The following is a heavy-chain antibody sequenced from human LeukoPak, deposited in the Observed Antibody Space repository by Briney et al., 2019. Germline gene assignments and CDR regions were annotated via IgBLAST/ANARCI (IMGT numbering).Heavy chain of an antibody. J-gene: IGHJ5*02. D-gene: IGHD1-7*01. CDR1: GFTFSSYA. CDR2: ISYDGSNK. Sequence: PGGSLRLSCAASGFTFSSYAMHWVRQAPGKGLEWVAVISYDGSNKYYADSVKGRFTISRDNSKNTLYLQMNSLRAEDTAVYYCVVGNYAFLRWFDPWGQGTLVTVSS. CDR3: VVGNYAFLRWFDP. V-gene: IGHV3-30-3*01.